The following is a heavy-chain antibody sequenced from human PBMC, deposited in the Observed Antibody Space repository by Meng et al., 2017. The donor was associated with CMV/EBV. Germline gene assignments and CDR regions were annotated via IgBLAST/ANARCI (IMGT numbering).Heavy chain of an antibody. J-gene: IGHJ6*02. CDR3: ARDRSTGWQYYSDFYGMDV. V-gene: IGHV3-11*01. CDR2: ISNSGSPI. D-gene: IGHD2-2*01. CDR1: GFRFSDYY. Sequence: GESLKISCAASGFRFSDYYMSWIRQAPGKGLEWISYISNSGSPIYNADSVKGRFTVSRDNAKNSLYLQMNSLRVEDTAVYYCARDRSTGWQYYSDFYGMDVWGQGTTVTVS.